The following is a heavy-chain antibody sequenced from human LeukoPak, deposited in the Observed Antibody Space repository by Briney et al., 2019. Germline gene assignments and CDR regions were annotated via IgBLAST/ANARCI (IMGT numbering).Heavy chain of an antibody. CDR3: SRENGAFSPFGY. CDR1: GGSISNTNW. J-gene: IGHJ4*01. CDR2: ISLTGLT. V-gene: IGHV4-4*02. Sequence: PSETLSLTCGVSGGSISNTNWWSWVRQPPGQGLEWIGEISLTGLTHYNPSLESRVTVSLDKSKNQLSLNLTSVTAADTAVYYCSRENGAFSPFGYWGHGTLVTVLS. D-gene: IGHD2-8*01.